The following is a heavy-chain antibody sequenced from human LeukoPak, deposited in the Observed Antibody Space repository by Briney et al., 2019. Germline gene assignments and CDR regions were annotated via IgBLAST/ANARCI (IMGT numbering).Heavy chain of an antibody. Sequence: SETLSLTCTVSGGSISSYYWSWIRQPPGKGLEWIGYIYYSGSTNYNPSLKSRVTISVDTSKNQFSLKLSSVTAADTAVYYCARAYSSSCCTSAEYFQHWGQGTLVTVSS. CDR2: IYYSGST. CDR1: GGSISSYY. D-gene: IGHD6-13*01. V-gene: IGHV4-59*01. J-gene: IGHJ1*01. CDR3: ARAYSSSCCTSAEYFQH.